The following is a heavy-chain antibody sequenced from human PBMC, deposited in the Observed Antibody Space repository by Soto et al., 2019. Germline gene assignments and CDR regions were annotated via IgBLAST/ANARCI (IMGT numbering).Heavy chain of an antibody. V-gene: IGHV3-66*01. CDR1: GFTVSGNY. Sequence: EVQLVESGGGLVQPGGSLRLSCATSGFTVSGNYISWVRQAPGKGLEWVSVIYGGGSTYYADSVKGRLTISRDKSKNSVYLHMNSLRAEDTAMYYCAEDRGAVPGEWGEGSLVTVSS. CDR2: IYGGGST. J-gene: IGHJ4*02. D-gene: IGHD6-19*01. CDR3: AEDRGAVPGE.